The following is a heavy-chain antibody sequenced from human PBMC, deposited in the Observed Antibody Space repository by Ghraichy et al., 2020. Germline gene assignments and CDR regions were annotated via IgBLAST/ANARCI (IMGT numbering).Heavy chain of an antibody. Sequence: GSLRLSCAVYGGSFSGYYWSWIRQPPGKGLEWIGEINHSGSTNYNPSLKSRVTISVDTSKNQFSLKLSSVTAADTAVYYCARGVKGYCSGGGCYSGGRRYFDYWGQGTLVTVSS. V-gene: IGHV4-34*01. CDR1: GGSFSGYY. D-gene: IGHD2-15*01. CDR2: INHSGST. CDR3: ARGVKGYCSGGGCYSGGRRYFDY. J-gene: IGHJ4*02.